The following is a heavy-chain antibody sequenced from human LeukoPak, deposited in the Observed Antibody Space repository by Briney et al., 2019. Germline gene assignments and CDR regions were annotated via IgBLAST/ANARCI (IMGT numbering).Heavy chain of an antibody. CDR3: ASSSSSLLLSGY. CDR1: GGSISSGGYY. V-gene: IGHV4-31*03. D-gene: IGHD6-13*01. J-gene: IGHJ4*02. CDR2: IYYSGST. Sequence: SETLSLTCTVSGGSISSGGYYWSWIRQHPGKGLEWIGYIYYSGSTYYNPSLKSRVTISVDKSKNQFSLKLSSVTAADTAVYYCASSSSSLLLSGYWGQGTLVTVSS.